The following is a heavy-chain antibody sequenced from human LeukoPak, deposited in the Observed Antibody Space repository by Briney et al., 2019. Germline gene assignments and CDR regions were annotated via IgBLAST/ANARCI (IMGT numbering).Heavy chain of an antibody. CDR2: IRTYNGET. J-gene: IGHJ4*02. Sequence: GASAKISCKASGYTFNTYGITWVRQAPGQGLEWMGWIRTYNGETHYAEKLQGRVTMTTDTSTSTAYMELRRLTSDDTAVYFCARALYGNDRVSFTEFDSWGQGTLVTVSS. D-gene: IGHD1-1*01. CDR3: ARALYGNDRVSFTEFDS. V-gene: IGHV1-18*01. CDR1: GYTFNTYG.